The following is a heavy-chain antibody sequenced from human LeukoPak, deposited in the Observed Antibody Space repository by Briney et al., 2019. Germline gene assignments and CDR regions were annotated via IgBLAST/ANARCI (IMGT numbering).Heavy chain of an antibody. J-gene: IGHJ3*02. V-gene: IGHV3-7*01. D-gene: IGHD2-2*02. CDR3: ARRRYCSSTSCYKYAFDI. Sequence: GGSLRLSCAASGFTFSSYWMSWVRQAPGKGLEWVANIKQDGSEKYYVDSVKGRFTISRDNAKNSLYLQMNSLRAEDTAVYYCARRRYCSSTSCYKYAFDIWGQGTMVTVSS. CDR2: IKQDGSEK. CDR1: GFTFSSYW.